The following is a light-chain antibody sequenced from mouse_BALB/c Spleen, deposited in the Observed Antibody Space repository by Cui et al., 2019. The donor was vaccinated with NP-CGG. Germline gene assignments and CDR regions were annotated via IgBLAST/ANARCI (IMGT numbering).Light chain of an antibody. J-gene: IGLJ1*01. CDR2: GTN. Sequence: QAVATQESAPTTSPGETVTLTCRSSTGAVTTSNYANWVQEKPDHLFTGLIGGTNNRPPGVPARFSGSLIGDKAALTITGAQTEDEAIYFCALWYSNHWVFGGGTKLTVL. V-gene: IGLV1*01. CDR1: TGAVTTSNY. CDR3: ALWYSNHWV.